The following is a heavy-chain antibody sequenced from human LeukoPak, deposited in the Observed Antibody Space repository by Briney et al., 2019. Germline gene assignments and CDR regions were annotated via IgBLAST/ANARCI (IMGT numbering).Heavy chain of an antibody. CDR2: ISGSGAGT. CDR1: GFTFSSYA. J-gene: IGHJ5*02. CDR3: ANSNWFDP. Sequence: GGSLRLSCAASGFTFSSYAMSWVRQAPGKGLEWVSSISGSGAGTKYADSVKGRFNISRDNPKNTLYLQMNSLRAEDTAVYYCANSNWFDPWGQGTLVTVSS. V-gene: IGHV3-23*01.